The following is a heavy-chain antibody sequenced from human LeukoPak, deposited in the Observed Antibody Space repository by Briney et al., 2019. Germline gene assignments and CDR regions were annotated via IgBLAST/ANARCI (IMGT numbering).Heavy chain of an antibody. Sequence: GGSLRLSCAASGFTFSSYATHWVRQAPGKGLEWVAVISYDGSNKYYADSVKGRFTISRDNSQNTLYLHMNSLRAEDTAVYYCAKDQTAAVGQLDYWGQGTVVTVSS. V-gene: IGHV3-30-3*01. CDR3: AKDQTAAVGQLDY. J-gene: IGHJ4*02. CDR1: GFTFSSYA. D-gene: IGHD6-13*01. CDR2: ISYDGSNK.